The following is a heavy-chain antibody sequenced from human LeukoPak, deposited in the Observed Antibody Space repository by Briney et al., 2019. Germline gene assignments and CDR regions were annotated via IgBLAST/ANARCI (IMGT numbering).Heavy chain of an antibody. D-gene: IGHD3-3*01. CDR1: GYNITSYG. CDR2: ISGYK. Sequence: ASVKVSCKASGYNITSYGISWVRQAPGQGLEWMGWISGYKSHEVQGTVTMTRDPSTNTAFLELRSLRSDDTAVYYCARSPLEWLLFLDLWGQGTLATVSS. V-gene: IGHV1-18*01. J-gene: IGHJ5*02. CDR3: ARSPLEWLLFLDL.